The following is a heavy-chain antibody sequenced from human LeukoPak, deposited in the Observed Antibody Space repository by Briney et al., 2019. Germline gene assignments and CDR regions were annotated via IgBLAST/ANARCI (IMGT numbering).Heavy chain of an antibody. CDR2: ISSSGSTI. J-gene: IGHJ5*02. CDR1: GFTFSDYY. V-gene: IGHV3-11*01. CDR3: AREGSGGYCTNGVCYLSWFDP. D-gene: IGHD2-8*01. Sequence: GGSLRLSCAASGFTFSDYYMSWIRQAPGKGLEWVSYISSSGSTIYYADSVKGRFTISRDSAKNSLYLQMNSLRAEDTAVYYCAREGSGGYCTNGVCYLSWFDPWGQGTLVTVSS.